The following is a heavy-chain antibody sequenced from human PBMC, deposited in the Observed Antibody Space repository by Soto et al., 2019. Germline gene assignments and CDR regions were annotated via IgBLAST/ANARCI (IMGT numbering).Heavy chain of an antibody. V-gene: IGHV1-18*04. Sequence: ASVKVSCKASGYIFTSFGISWVRQAPGQGLEWMGWISGFNGNTNYARKVQGRVTMTTDKSANTAYMELRSLTSDDTAVYYCARGPRYCSSSLCFAGVTWFDPWGQGTPVTLSS. CDR2: ISGFNGNT. CDR1: GYIFTSFG. J-gene: IGHJ5*02. D-gene: IGHD2-2*01. CDR3: ARGPRYCSSSLCFAGVTWFDP.